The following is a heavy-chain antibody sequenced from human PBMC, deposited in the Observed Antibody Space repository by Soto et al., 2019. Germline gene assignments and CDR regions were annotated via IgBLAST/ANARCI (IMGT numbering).Heavy chain of an antibody. J-gene: IGHJ2*01. D-gene: IGHD2-21*02. CDR3: AVTPNCGRDCSAASYWYFDI. CDR1: GLTFGNYA. Sequence: EVQLLESGGGLVQPGGSVRLSCAASGLTFGNYAMSWVRQAPGKGLEWVSAISGESGRTYYADSVKGRYTTSRDNSKNTLYLQMNTLRAEDTAVYYCAVTPNCGRDCSAASYWYFDIWGRGTLVTVSS. V-gene: IGHV3-23*01. CDR2: ISGESGRT.